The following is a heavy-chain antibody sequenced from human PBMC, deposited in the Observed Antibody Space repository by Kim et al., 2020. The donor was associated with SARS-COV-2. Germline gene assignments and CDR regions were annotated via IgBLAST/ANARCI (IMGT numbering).Heavy chain of an antibody. CDR2: IYSGGSST. CDR1: GFTFSSYA. V-gene: IGHV3-23*03. CDR3: AKESVLTFAETIPVTTPASGTFDY. J-gene: IGHJ4*02. Sequence: GGSLRLSCAASGFTFSSYAMSWVRQAPGKGLEWVSVIYSGGSSTYYADSVKGRFTVSRDNSKNTLYLQMNSLRAEDTAVYYCAKESVLTFAETIPVTTPASGTFDYWGQGTLVTVSS. D-gene: IGHD1-26*01.